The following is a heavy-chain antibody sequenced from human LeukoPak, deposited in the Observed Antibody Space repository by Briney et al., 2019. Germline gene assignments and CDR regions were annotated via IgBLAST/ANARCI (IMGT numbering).Heavy chain of an antibody. J-gene: IGHJ6*02. D-gene: IGHD1-26*01. CDR1: GGTFSSYA. CDR3: ARISLGAIWGYYYGMDV. Sequence: SVKVSCKASGGTFSSYAISWVRQAPGQGLEWMGGIIPIFDIADYAQKFQGRVTITADESTSTAYMELSSLRSEDTAVFYCARISLGAIWGYYYGMDVWGQGTTVTVSS. V-gene: IGHV1-69*13. CDR2: IIPIFDIA.